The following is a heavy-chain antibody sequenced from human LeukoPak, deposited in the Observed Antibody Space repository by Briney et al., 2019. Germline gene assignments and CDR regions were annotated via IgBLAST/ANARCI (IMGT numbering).Heavy chain of an antibody. CDR1: GFTLRSYV. D-gene: IGHD2-21*02. CDR2: ISGSGDST. Sequence: GGSLRLSCVASGFTLRSYVMSWVRQTPGKGLEWVSSISGSGDSTFYADSVKGRFSISRDNSKNTLYLQVNGLRTEDTAVYYCAKDRLLNCRGDCYIFDYWGQGTVVTVSS. J-gene: IGHJ4*02. V-gene: IGHV3-23*01. CDR3: AKDRLLNCRGDCYIFDY.